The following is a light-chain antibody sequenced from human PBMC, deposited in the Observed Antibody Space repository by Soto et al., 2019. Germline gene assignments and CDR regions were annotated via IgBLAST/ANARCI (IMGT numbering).Light chain of an antibody. Sequence: EIILTQSPGTLSLSPGERATLSCRGSQSLSREFLAWYQQKPGQAPRLLMYQTSSRASGVPDRFSGSGSGTDFPLTISGLEPEESAVYYCQHYGGSPAYTFGQGTKLEI. J-gene: IGKJ2*01. CDR2: QTS. CDR1: QSLSREF. CDR3: QHYGGSPAYT. V-gene: IGKV3-20*01.